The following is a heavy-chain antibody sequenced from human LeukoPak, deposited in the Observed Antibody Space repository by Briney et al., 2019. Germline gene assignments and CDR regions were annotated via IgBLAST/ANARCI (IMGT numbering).Heavy chain of an antibody. V-gene: IGHV3-48*04. Sequence: GGSLRLSCAASGFTFSSQWMGWVRQAPGKGLEWVSYISSSGSTIYYADSVKGRFTISRDNAKNSLYLQMNSLRAEDTAVYYCASSHPLGGWHWGQGTMVTVSS. J-gene: IGHJ3*01. D-gene: IGHD3-10*01. CDR2: ISSSGSTI. CDR3: ASSHPLGGWH. CDR1: GFTFSSQW.